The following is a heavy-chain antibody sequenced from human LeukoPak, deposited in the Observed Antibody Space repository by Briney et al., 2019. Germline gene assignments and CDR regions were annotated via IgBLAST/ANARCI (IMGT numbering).Heavy chain of an antibody. J-gene: IGHJ6*03. CDR3: ARHSTWGDYYYYYYMDV. CDR2: IYPGDSET. V-gene: IGHV5-51*01. Sequence: GESLKISCKGSGYSFTSYWIGWGRPMPGKGLEWMGIIYPGDSETRYSPSFQGQVTISADKSISTAYLQWSSLKAWDTAMYYCARHSTWGDYYYYYYMDVWGKGTTVTVSS. D-gene: IGHD3-10*01. CDR1: GYSFTSYW.